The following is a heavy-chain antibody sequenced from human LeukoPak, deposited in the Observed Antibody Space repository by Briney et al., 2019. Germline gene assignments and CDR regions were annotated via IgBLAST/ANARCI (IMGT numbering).Heavy chain of an antibody. J-gene: IGHJ6*03. D-gene: IGHD1-26*01. CDR2: INSDGSST. CDR3: ARVSSGSYFGYYYYYMDV. V-gene: IGHV3-74*01. CDR1: GFTFSRHW. Sequence: GGSLRLSCAASGFTFSRHWMSWVRHAPGKGLVWVSRINSDGSSTSYADSVKGRLTIYTDNAKNTLYLQMNSLRAEDTAVYYCARVSSGSYFGYYYYYMDVWGKGTTVTVSS.